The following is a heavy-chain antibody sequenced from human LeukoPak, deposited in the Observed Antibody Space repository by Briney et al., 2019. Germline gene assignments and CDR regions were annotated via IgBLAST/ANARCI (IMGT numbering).Heavy chain of an antibody. Sequence: GGSLRLSCAASGFTFSSYAMSWVRQAPGKGLEWVSAISGSGGSTYYADPVKGRFTISRDNSKNTLYLQMNSLRAEDTAVYYCAKDGDYYDSSGPHYFDYWGQGTLVTVSS. CDR3: AKDGDYYDSSGPHYFDY. D-gene: IGHD3-22*01. CDR2: ISGSGGST. V-gene: IGHV3-23*01. J-gene: IGHJ4*02. CDR1: GFTFSSYA.